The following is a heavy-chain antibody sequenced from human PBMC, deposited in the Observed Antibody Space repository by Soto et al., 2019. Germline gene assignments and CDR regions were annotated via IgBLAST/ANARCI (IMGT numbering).Heavy chain of an antibody. V-gene: IGHV3-33*01. CDR3: ERGPVSDSSSWFFDY. Sequence: QVQLVESGGGVVQPGRSLRLSCAASGFTFSSYGMHWVRQAPGKGLEWAAVIWYDGSNKYYADSVKGRFTISRDNSKNRLYVQMYSLRAENTAVYYCERGPVSDSSSWFFDYWGQGTLVTVSS. CDR1: GFTFSSYG. CDR2: IWYDGSNK. D-gene: IGHD6-13*01. J-gene: IGHJ4*02.